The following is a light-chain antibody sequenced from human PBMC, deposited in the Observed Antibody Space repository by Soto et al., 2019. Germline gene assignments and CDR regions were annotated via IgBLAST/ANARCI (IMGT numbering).Light chain of an antibody. V-gene: IGKV3-20*01. CDR1: QSIGRN. J-gene: IGKJ1*01. CDR2: GVS. CDR3: QHYGASIWT. Sequence: EMVLTQSPGTLSLSPGEGVTLSCRASQSIGRNLNWYQHKPGQSPRLHISGVSTRFAGIPDRFTGSGAGADFTLTISRLEADDFAVYYCQHYGASIWTFGQGTKVEIK.